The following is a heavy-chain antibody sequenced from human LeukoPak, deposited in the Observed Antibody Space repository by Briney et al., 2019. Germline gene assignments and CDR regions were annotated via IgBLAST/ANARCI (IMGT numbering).Heavy chain of an antibody. J-gene: IGHJ5*02. V-gene: IGHV1-18*01. CDR3: ARNLDPNEYSSSAEYNWFDP. CDR1: GYTFTSYG. Sequence: ASVKVSCKASGYTFTSYGISWVRQAPGQGLEWMGWISAYNGNTNYAQKLQGRVTMTTDTSTSTAYMELRSLRSDDTAVYYCARNLDPNEYSSSAEYNWFDPWGQGTLVTGSS. CDR2: ISAYNGNT. D-gene: IGHD6-6*01.